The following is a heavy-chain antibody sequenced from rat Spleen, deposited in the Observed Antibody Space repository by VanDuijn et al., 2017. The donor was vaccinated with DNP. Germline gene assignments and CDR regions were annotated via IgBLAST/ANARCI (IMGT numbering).Heavy chain of an antibody. CDR1: GFSLTGYS. CDR3: TREGRTMVVGFLDY. V-gene: IGHV2-19*01. CDR2: IRANGIT. J-gene: IGHJ2*01. Sequence: QVQLKESGPGLVQPSQTLSLTCTVSGFSLTGYSVFWVRQPPGKGLEWLGRIRANGITDYNSGLKSRLTISRDISKSQVFLKMNSPQAEDSAIYFCTREGRTMVVGFLDYWGRGVMVTVSS. D-gene: IGHD1-12*02.